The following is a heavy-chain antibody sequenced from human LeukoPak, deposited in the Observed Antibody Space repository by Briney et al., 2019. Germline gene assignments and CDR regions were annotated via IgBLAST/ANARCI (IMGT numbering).Heavy chain of an antibody. CDR2: MNLSGRT. D-gene: IGHD3-22*01. J-gene: IGHJ6*03. CDR3: ARGRQDVTMIVVVVTAVSYYLDV. CDR1: GGSFSGYY. V-gene: IGHV4-34*01. Sequence: SETLSLTYAVYGGSFSGYYWTWIRQTPGKGLGWIGEMNLSGRTNYNPSLKTRVTISVDTPKNQFSLKLSSVAAADTAVYYCARGRQDVTMIVVVVTAVSYYLDVWGKGTTVTVS.